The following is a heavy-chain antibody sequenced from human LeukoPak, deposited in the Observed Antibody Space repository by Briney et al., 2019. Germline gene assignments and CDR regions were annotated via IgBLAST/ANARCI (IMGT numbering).Heavy chain of an antibody. J-gene: IGHJ4*02. V-gene: IGHV3-30*18. CDR2: ISYDGSNK. CDR3: AKDLLCSSTSCYGSGYFDS. Sequence: GGSLRLSCAASGFTLSSYGLHWVRQAPGKGLEWVAIISYDGSNKYYADSVKGRFTISRDNSKNTLYLQMNSLRPEDTAVYYCAKDLLCSSTSCYGSGYFDSWGQGTLVTVSS. CDR1: GFTLSSYG. D-gene: IGHD2-2*01.